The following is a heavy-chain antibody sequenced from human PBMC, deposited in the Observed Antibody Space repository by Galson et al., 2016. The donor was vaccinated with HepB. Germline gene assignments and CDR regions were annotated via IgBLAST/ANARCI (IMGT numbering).Heavy chain of an antibody. V-gene: IGHV1-18*01. CDR1: GYTFTSYG. CDR3: ARDFRLASGTHPYFHH. Sequence: SVKVSCRASGYTFTSYGISWVRQAPGQGLEWMGWISTHSGKTIYAQKLQDRVTITTDTSTNTAYLDLRSLSSGDTAVYYCARDFRLASGTHPYFHHWGQGTLVTVSA. CDR2: ISTHSGKT. J-gene: IGHJ1*01. D-gene: IGHD3-16*01.